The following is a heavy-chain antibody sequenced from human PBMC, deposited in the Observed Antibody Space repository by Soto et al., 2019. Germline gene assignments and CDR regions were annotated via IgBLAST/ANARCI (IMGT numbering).Heavy chain of an antibody. J-gene: IGHJ6*03. CDR1: GDRVSSNSAA. CDR3: AGTSSLQWYYMDV. D-gene: IGHD1-7*01. CDR2: TYYRSRWYN. Sequence: SQTLSLTCAISGDRVSSNSAAWNWIRQSPSRGLEWLGRTYYRSRWYNDYAVSVRSRITVNADTSKKQLSLHLNSVTPEDTAVYYFAGTSSLQWYYMDVWDKGTTVTGSS. V-gene: IGHV6-1*01.